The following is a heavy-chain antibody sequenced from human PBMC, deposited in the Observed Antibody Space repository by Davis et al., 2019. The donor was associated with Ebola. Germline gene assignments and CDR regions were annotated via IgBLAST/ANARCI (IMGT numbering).Heavy chain of an antibody. CDR1: GFTFSSYA. CDR3: ARDRWVYYYYGMDV. Sequence: GESLKISCAASGFTFSSYAMHWVRQAPGKGLEWVAVISYDGSNKYYADSVKGRFTISRDNAKNTLYLQMNSLRAEDTAVYYCARDRWVYYYYGMDVWGQGTTVTVSS. D-gene: IGHD4-23*01. J-gene: IGHJ6*02. CDR2: ISYDGSNK. V-gene: IGHV3-30*04.